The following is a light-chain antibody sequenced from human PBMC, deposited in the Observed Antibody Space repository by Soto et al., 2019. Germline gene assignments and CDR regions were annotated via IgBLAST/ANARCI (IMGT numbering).Light chain of an antibody. J-gene: IGLJ1*01. CDR1: SSDVGGYNY. Sequence: QSALTQPASASGSPGQSITISCTRTSSDVGGYNYVSWYQQHPGKAPKLMIYEASNRPSGVPDRFSGSKSGNTASLTISGLQAADEADYYCSLYTSENTYVFGTGTKVTVL. V-gene: IGLV2-14*01. CDR2: EAS. CDR3: SLYTSENTYV.